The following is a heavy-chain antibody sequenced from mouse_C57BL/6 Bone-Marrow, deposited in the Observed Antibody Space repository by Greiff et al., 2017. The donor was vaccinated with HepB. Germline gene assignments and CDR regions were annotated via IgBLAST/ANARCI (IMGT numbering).Heavy chain of an antibody. J-gene: IGHJ4*01. CDR3: ARRDYDYPYAMDY. Sequence: VKVEESGPGLVAPSQSLSITCTVSGFSLTSYAISWVRQPPGKGLEWLGVIWTGGGTNYNSALKSRLSISKDNSKSQVFLKMNSLQTDDTARYYCARRDYDYPYAMDYWGQGTSVTVSS. CDR2: IWTGGGT. D-gene: IGHD2-4*01. V-gene: IGHV2-9-1*01. CDR1: GFSLTSYA.